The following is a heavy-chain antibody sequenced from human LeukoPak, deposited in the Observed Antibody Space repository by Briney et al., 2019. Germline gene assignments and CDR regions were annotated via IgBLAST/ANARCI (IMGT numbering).Heavy chain of an antibody. D-gene: IGHD3-10*01. Sequence: PGGSLRLSCVASGFTIATYGMSWVRQAPGKGLEWVSVVGESVHTTHYADSVKGRFFISRDNSKNTVHLEMNSQRAEDTAVYYCAKDSFIVVRGVGSDDGFAVWGQGTVVTVSS. CDR3: AKDSFIVVRGVGSDDGFAV. CDR2: VGESVHTT. CDR1: GFTIATYG. J-gene: IGHJ3*01. V-gene: IGHV3-23*01.